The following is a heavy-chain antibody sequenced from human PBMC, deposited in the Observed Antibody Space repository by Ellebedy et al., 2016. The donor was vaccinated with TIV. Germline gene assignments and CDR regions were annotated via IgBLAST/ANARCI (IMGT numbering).Heavy chain of an antibody. CDR3: ASGTTFDY. V-gene: IGHV3-23*01. J-gene: IGHJ4*02. CDR2: ISGSGGST. D-gene: IGHD1-7*01. CDR1: GFTFDDYA. Sequence: GESLKISCAASGFTFDDYAMSWVRQAPGKGLEWVSAISGSGGSTYYADSVKGRFTISRDNSKNTLYLQMNSLRAEDTAVYYCASGTTFDYWGQGTLVTVSS.